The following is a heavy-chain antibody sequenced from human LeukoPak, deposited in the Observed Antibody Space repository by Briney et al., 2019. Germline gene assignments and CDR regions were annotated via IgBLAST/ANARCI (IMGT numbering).Heavy chain of an antibody. CDR3: ARGMDSSGYYSYYYYYMDV. D-gene: IGHD3-22*01. CDR1: GGSISSHY. V-gene: IGHV4-59*11. CDR2: IYYSGST. J-gene: IGHJ6*03. Sequence: SETLSLTCTVSGGSISSHYWSWIRQPPGKGLEWIGYIYYSGSTNYNPSLKSRVTISVDTSKDQFSLKLSSVTAADTAVYYCARGMDSSGYYSYYYYYMDVWGKGTTVTVSS.